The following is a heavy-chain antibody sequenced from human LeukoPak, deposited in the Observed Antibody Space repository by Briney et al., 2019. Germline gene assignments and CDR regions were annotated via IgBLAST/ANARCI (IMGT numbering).Heavy chain of an antibody. CDR1: GFTFSSYG. CDR3: AKGGSGPPDY. Sequence: PGGSLRLSCAASGFTFSSYGMHWVRQAPGKGLEWVAVISYDGSNKYYADSVKGRFTISRDNSKNTLYLQMNSLRAEDTAVYYCAKGGSGPPDYWGQGTLVTVSS. CDR2: ISYDGSNK. V-gene: IGHV3-30*18. J-gene: IGHJ4*02. D-gene: IGHD2-15*01.